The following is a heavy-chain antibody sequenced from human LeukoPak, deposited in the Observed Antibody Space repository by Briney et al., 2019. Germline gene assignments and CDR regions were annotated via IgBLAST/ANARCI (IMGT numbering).Heavy chain of an antibody. J-gene: IGHJ4*02. Sequence: PGGSLRLSCAASGFTFSGSAMHWVRQASGKGLEWVGRIRSKANSYATAYAASVKGRFTISRDDSKNTAYLQMNSLKTEDTAVYYCAREGFPYYYDSSGYLCFMDGGQGTLVTVSS. CDR3: AREGFPYYYDSSGYLCFMD. CDR1: GFTFSGSA. D-gene: IGHD3-22*01. CDR2: IRSKANSYAT. V-gene: IGHV3-73*01.